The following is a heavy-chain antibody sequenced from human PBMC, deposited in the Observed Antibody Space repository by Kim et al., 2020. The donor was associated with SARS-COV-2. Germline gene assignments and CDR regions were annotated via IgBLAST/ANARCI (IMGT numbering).Heavy chain of an antibody. CDR3: ATGRYYYDSSGSQGFDY. J-gene: IGHJ4*02. D-gene: IGHD3-22*01. Sequence: FQGRVTMTEDTSTDTAYMELSSLRSEDTAVYYCATGRYYYDSSGSQGFDYWGQGTLVTVSS. V-gene: IGHV1-24*01.